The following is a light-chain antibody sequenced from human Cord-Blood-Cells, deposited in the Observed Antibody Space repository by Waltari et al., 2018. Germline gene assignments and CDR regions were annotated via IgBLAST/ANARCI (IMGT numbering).Light chain of an antibody. CDR2: DVS. J-gene: IGLJ1*01. Sequence: QSALTQPASVSGSPGQSITISCTGTSSDVGGYNYVSWYQQHPGKAPKLMIYDVSKRPSGVSNRVSGSKSGNTASLTISGLQAEDEADYYCSSYTSSSTLVFGTGTKVTVL. V-gene: IGLV2-14*01. CDR3: SSYTSSSTLV. CDR1: SSDVGGYNY.